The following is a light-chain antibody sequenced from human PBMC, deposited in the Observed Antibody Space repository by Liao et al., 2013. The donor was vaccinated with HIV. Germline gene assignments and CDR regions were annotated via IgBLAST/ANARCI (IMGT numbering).Light chain of an antibody. CDR2: YDN. V-gene: IGLV3-21*01. CDR3: QAWDSSTVV. Sequence: SYELTQPPSVSVAPGRTATITCGGDNIGGKSVHWYQQKPGQAPVLVIYYDNEWPSGIPDRFSGSNSGNTATLTISGTQAMDEADYYCQAWDSSTVVFGGGTKLTVL. CDR1: NIGGKS. J-gene: IGLJ2*01.